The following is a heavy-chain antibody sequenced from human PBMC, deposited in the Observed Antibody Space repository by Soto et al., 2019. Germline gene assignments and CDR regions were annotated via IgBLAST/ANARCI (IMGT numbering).Heavy chain of an antibody. CDR2: IYYSGST. V-gene: IGHV4-59*01. CDR3: ARAELDYGVNWFDP. CDR1: GGSISSYY. J-gene: IGHJ5*02. Sequence: SETLSLTCTVSGGSISSYYWSWIRQPPGKGLEWIGYIYYSGSTNYNPSLKSRVTISVDTSKNQFSLKLSSVTAADTAVYYCARAELDYGVNWFDPWGQGTLVTISS. D-gene: IGHD4-17*01.